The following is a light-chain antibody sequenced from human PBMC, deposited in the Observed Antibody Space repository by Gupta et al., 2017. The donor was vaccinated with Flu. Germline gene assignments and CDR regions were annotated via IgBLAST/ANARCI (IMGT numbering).Light chain of an antibody. CDR2: KDS. CDR3: QSADSRGTDFVV. Sequence: SSELTQPPSVSVSPGQTARITCSGDALPKQYAYWYQQKPGQAPVLVIYKDSERPSGSPERVAGSSSGTTGTLTISGVQAEEEADYYCQSADSRGTDFVVFGGGTKLTVL. V-gene: IGLV3-25*02. J-gene: IGLJ2*01. CDR1: ALPKQY.